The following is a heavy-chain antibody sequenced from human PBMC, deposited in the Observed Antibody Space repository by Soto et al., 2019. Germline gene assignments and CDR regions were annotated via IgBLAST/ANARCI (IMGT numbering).Heavy chain of an antibody. J-gene: IGHJ5*02. Sequence: ASVKVSCKASGYTFTSYDINWVRQATGQGLEWMGWMNPNSGNTGYAQKFQGRVTMTRNTSISTAYMELSSLRSEDTALYYCARVRTCSTSCYRQRHWFDPWGQGTLVTVSS. V-gene: IGHV1-8*01. D-gene: IGHD2-2*01. CDR3: ARVRTCSTSCYRQRHWFDP. CDR2: MNPNSGNT. CDR1: GYTFTSYD.